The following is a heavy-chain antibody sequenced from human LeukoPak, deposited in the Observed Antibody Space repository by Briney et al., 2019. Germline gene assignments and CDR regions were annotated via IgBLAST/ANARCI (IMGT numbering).Heavy chain of an antibody. CDR2: IYHSGST. CDR1: GYSIRSGYY. D-gene: IGHD2-2*01. CDR3: ARVNCSSNSCSREDYYYYLDV. J-gene: IGHJ6*03. V-gene: IGHV4-38-2*01. Sequence: SETLPLTCAVSGYSIRSGYYWGGIRPPPGKGLGWIGRIYHSGSTYYNPSLKSRVTISVDTSKNQFSMKLSSVPAADTAVYYCARVNCSSNSCSREDYYYYLDVWGKGTTVTVSS.